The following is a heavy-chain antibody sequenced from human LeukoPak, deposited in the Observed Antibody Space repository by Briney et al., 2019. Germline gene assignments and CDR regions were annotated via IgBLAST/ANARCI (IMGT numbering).Heavy chain of an antibody. CDR2: ISSGGGVI. CDR1: GFTFISYA. Sequence: GSLRLSCEASGFTFISYAMNWVRQAPGKGLEWISYISSGGGVIYYAASVKGRFTISRDNVKNSLYLQMHSLRVEETAVYYCASLSSEYDFWSGYPSFFDYWGQGSLVSVSS. J-gene: IGHJ4*02. D-gene: IGHD3-3*01. CDR3: ASLSSEYDFWSGYPSFFDY. V-gene: IGHV3-48*01.